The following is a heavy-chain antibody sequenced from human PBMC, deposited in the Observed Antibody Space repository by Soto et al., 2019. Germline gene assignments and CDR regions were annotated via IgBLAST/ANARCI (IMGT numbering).Heavy chain of an antibody. V-gene: IGHV5-51*01. J-gene: IGHJ4*02. CDR3: ARQGYSYGYDS. CDR2: IYPGDSDT. CDR1: GNSFTTYW. Sequence: PGESLKISCQGSGNSFTTYWIAWARQMPGKGLEWMGIIYPGDSDTRYSPSFQGQVTISADKSISTAYLQWSSLKASDTAMYYCARQGYSYGYDSWGQGTQVTVS. D-gene: IGHD5-18*01.